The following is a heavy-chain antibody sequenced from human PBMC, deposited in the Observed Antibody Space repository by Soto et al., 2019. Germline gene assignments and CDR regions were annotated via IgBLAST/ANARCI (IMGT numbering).Heavy chain of an antibody. V-gene: IGHV3-23*01. Sequence: GESLKISCAASGFTFSSYAMSWVRQAPGKGLEWVSAISGSGGSTYYADSVKGRFTISRDNSKNTLYLQMNSLRAEDTAVYYCAKDRYDDFWIPGYGMDVWGQGTTVTVSS. J-gene: IGHJ6*02. D-gene: IGHD3-3*01. CDR3: AKDRYDDFWIPGYGMDV. CDR1: GFTFSSYA. CDR2: ISGSGGST.